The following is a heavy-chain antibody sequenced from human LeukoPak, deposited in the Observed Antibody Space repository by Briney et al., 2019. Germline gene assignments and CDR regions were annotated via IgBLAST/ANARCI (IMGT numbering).Heavy chain of an antibody. CDR3: ARREGDYGYWYFDL. Sequence: SETLSLTCTVSGGSISGYYWSWIRQPPGKGLEWIGYIYYSGSTNYNPSLKSRVTISVDTSKNQFSLKLSSVTAADTAVYYCARREGDYGYWYFDLWGRGTLVTVSS. CDR2: IYYSGST. D-gene: IGHD4-17*01. J-gene: IGHJ2*01. CDR1: GGSISGYY. V-gene: IGHV4-59*08.